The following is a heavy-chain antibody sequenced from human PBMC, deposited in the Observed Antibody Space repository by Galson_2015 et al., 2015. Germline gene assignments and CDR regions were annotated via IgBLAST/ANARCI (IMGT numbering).Heavy chain of an antibody. V-gene: IGHV3-48*03. D-gene: IGHD2-8*02. J-gene: IGHJ4*02. CDR3: ARENWWKFDY. Sequence: SLRLSCAASGFTFSSHEMDWVRQAPGKGLEWISYTDSSDSNIYYADSVKGRFTISRDNAKNSLYLQMNSLRDEDTAVYYCARENWWKFDYWGQGTLVTVSS. CDR1: GFTFSSHE. CDR2: TDSSDSNI.